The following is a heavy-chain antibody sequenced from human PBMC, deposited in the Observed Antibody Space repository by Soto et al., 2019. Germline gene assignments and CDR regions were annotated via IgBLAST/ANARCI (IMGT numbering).Heavy chain of an antibody. CDR3: ARGYDSSGYQRLYGY. CDR1: GYTFTAYY. Sequence: ASVKVSCKASGYTFTAYYIHWVRQAPGQGLEWMGWINPNSGGTNFAQIFQGRVTMTRDTSISTAYMELSRLRSDDTAVYYCARGYDSSGYQRLYGYWGQGTLVTVSS. CDR2: INPNSGGT. V-gene: IGHV1-2*02. J-gene: IGHJ4*02. D-gene: IGHD3-22*01.